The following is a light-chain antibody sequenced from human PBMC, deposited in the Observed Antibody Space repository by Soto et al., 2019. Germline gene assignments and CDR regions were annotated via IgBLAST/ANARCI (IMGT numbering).Light chain of an antibody. V-gene: IGKV3-15*01. J-gene: IGKJ1*01. CDR2: GAS. CDR3: EEHNNAPWT. CDR1: QSVTSN. Sequence: TNNCSARQSVTSNLACYQQKPGQAPRLLIYGASTRATGIPARFIGSGHGTEFTLTLSSRQSEYSALPYCEEHNNAPWTFSQGTRVDIK.